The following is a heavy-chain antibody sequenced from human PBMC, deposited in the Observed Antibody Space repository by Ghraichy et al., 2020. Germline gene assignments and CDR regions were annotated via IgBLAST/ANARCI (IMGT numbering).Heavy chain of an antibody. CDR1: GASINDHN. J-gene: IGHJ6*02. CDR3: ARLIFAMVRGGKGFYYGLDD. V-gene: IGHV4-59*11. CDR2: VYYTGTS. D-gene: IGHD3-10*01. Sequence: SETLSLTCTVSGASINDHNWTWIRQPPGKGLEWIAFVYYTGTSNYSPSFQSRATISVDTSKSQFSLRLTSVTAADTAMYYCARLIFAMVRGGKGFYYGLDDWGQGTTITVS.